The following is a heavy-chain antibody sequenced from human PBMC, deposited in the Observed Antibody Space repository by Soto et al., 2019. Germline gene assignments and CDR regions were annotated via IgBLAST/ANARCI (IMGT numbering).Heavy chain of an antibody. CDR1: GGTVSSYA. V-gene: IGHV1-69*13. CDR3: ARIHSSSWYFGMDV. CDR2: IIPIFGTA. J-gene: IGHJ6*02. Sequence: GASVMVSCTASGGTVSSYAISWVRQAPGQGLEWMGGIIPIFGTANYAQKFQGRVTITADESTSTAYMELSSLRSEDTAVYYCARIHSSSWYFGMDVWGQGTTVTVSS. D-gene: IGHD6-13*01.